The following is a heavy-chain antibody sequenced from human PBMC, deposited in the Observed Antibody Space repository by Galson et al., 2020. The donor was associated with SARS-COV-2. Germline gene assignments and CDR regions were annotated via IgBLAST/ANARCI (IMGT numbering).Heavy chain of an antibody. CDR3: ARSYCTSTSCYSDY. D-gene: IGHD2-2*01. J-gene: IGHJ4*02. V-gene: IGHV4-4*02. CDR1: GDSMSDSNW. Sequence: ASETLSLTCAVSGDSMSDSNWWTWVRQPPGKGLEWIGEIYDAGITNNNPSLKSRVTISVDKSKRQFSLSLRSATAADTAVYFCARSYCTSTSCYSDYWGPGTLVTVSS. CDR2: IYDAGIT.